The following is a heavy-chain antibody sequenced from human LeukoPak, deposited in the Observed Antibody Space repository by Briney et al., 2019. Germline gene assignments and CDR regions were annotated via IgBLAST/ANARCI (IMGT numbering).Heavy chain of an antibody. Sequence: GGSLRLSCAASGFTFSSYSMNWVRQAPGKGLWWVSSISSSSSYIYYADSVKGRFTISRDNAKNSLYLQMNSLRAEDTAVYYCAREWGQLGELDYWGQGTLVTVSS. D-gene: IGHD3-16*01. CDR3: AREWGQLGELDY. CDR1: GFTFSSYS. V-gene: IGHV3-21*01. J-gene: IGHJ4*02. CDR2: ISSSSSYI.